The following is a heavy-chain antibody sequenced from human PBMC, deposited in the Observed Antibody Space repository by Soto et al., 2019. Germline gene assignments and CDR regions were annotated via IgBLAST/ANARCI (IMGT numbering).Heavy chain of an antibody. CDR2: IRSKTNSYAT. Sequence: GGSLRLSCAASGLLFSGSAIHWVRQASGKGLEWVGRIRSKTNSYATAYAASLKGRFTISRDDSKNTAYLQINSLKAEDTGVYFCTGPTGGYSDYWGQGTLRTVS. V-gene: IGHV3-73*01. J-gene: IGHJ4*02. CDR3: TGPTGGYSDY. CDR1: GLLFSGSA. D-gene: IGHD3-16*01.